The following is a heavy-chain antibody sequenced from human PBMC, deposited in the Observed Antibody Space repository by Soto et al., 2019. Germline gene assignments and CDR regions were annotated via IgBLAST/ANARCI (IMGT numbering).Heavy chain of an antibody. D-gene: IGHD3-3*01. CDR3: VKHDYNFWSGSPFTPGIDV. V-gene: IGHV3-23*01. J-gene: IGHJ6*02. Sequence: EVHVLESGGGLVQPGGSLRLSCAASGFDFSSYAMSWVRQAPVKGLEWVSGIGGSGDNIYYADSVKGRFTISRDNSKNTTYMQMNRVRGDDTAVYYCVKHDYNFWSGSPFTPGIDVRGQGTAVTVSS. CDR1: GFDFSSYA. CDR2: IGGSGDNI.